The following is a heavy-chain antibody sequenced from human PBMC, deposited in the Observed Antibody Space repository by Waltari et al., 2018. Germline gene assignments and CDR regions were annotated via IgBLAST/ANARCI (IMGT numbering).Heavy chain of an antibody. CDR1: GGSISSYY. CDR3: ARGAISSGWLSPSYFYYYYMDV. Sequence: QVQLQESGPGLVKPSETLSLTCTVSGGSISSYYWSWIRQPPGKGLEWIGYIYYSGSTNYNPALKSRVTISVDTSKNQFSLKLSSVTAADTAVYYCARGAISSGWLSPSYFYYYYMDVWGKGTTVTVSS. V-gene: IGHV4-59*01. CDR2: IYYSGST. J-gene: IGHJ6*03. D-gene: IGHD6-19*01.